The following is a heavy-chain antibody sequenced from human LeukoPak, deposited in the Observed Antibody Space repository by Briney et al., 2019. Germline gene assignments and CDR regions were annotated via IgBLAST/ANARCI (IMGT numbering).Heavy chain of an antibody. CDR3: ASYGSGSYQKNFDY. V-gene: IGHV4-59*08. J-gene: IGHJ4*02. Sequence: SETLSLTCTVSGVSISSYYWSWIRQPPGKGLEWVGYIYYSGSTNYNPSLKSRVTISVDTSNNQFSLKLSSVTAADTAVYYCASYGSGSYQKNFDYWGQGALVTVSS. CDR1: GVSISSYY. D-gene: IGHD3-10*01. CDR2: IYYSGST.